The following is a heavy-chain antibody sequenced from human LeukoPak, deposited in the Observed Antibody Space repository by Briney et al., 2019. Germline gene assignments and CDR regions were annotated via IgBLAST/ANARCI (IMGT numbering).Heavy chain of an antibody. CDR1: GGSISSGGYY. D-gene: IGHD2-15*01. V-gene: IGHV4-31*03. CDR2: IYYSGST. Sequence: SETLSLTCTVSGGSISSGGYYWSWIRQHPGKGLEWIGYIYYSGSTYYNPSLKSRVTISIDTSKNQFSLKLSSVTAADTAVYYCARSSCSGGSCYRGDNWFDPWGQGTLVTVSS. CDR3: ARSSCSGGSCYRGDNWFDP. J-gene: IGHJ5*02.